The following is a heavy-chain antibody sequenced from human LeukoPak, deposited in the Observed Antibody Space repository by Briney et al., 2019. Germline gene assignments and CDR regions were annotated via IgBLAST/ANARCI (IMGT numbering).Heavy chain of an antibody. D-gene: IGHD3-22*01. CDR1: GFTFSNAW. V-gene: IGHV3-15*01. J-gene: IGHJ6*02. CDR3: LSGSGYYYYYYGMDV. CDR2: IKSKTDGGTT. Sequence: GGSLRLSCAASGFTFSNAWMSWVRQAPGKGLERVGRIKSKTDGGTTDYAAPVKGRFTISRDDSKNTLYLQMNSLKTEDTAVYYCLSGSGYYYYYYGMDVWGQGTTVTVSS.